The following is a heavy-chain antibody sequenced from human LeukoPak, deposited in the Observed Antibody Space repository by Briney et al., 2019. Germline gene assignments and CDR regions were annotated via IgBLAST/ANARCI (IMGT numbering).Heavy chain of an antibody. V-gene: IGHV3-23*01. J-gene: IGHJ4*02. Sequence: GGSLRLSCAASGFLVSNDYMSWVRQAPGKGLEWVSAISGSGGSTYYADSVKGRFTISRDNSKNTLYLQMNSLRAEDTAVYYCAKDVLYSSGWSYFDYWGQGTLVTVSS. D-gene: IGHD6-19*01. CDR1: GFLVSNDY. CDR3: AKDVLYSSGWSYFDY. CDR2: ISGSGGST.